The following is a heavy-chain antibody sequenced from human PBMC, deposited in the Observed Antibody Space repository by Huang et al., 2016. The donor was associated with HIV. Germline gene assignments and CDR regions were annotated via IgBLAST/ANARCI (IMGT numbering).Heavy chain of an antibody. CDR2: IKPDGSER. Sequence: EVQLVESGGGLVQPGRSLRLSCAASGFTFRSYWMSWVRQIPGRGLGWVANIKPDGSERQYGDSGRGRFTISRDNANNSLSLQLTSLKAEDSAVYYCARGFRAKPGDYWGQGTLAIVSS. V-gene: IGHV3-7*01. CDR3: ARGFRAKPGDY. J-gene: IGHJ4*02. CDR1: GFTFRSYW.